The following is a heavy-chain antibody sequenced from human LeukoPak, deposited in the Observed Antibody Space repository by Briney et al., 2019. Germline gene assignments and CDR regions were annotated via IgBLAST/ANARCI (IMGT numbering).Heavy chain of an antibody. J-gene: IGHJ3*02. CDR1: GFTFNTYS. CDR3: ARDNTWAFDI. CDR2: ISSSSSTI. V-gene: IGHV3-48*01. Sequence: GGSLRLSCAASGFTFNTYSMNWVRQAPGKGLEWVSYISSSSSTIYYADSVKGRFTISRDNAKNSLYLQMNSLRAEDTAVYYCARDNTWAFDIWGQGTMVTVSS.